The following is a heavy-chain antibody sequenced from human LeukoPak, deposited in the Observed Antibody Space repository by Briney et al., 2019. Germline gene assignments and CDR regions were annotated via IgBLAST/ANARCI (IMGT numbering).Heavy chain of an antibody. CDR1: GFTFSNAW. D-gene: IGHD3/OR15-3a*01. CDR2: IKRKGDDGTI. J-gene: IGHJ4*02. V-gene: IGHV3-15*01. Sequence: GGSLRLSCAASGFTFSNAWMSWVRQAPGRGLEWVGRIKRKGDDGTIDYAAPVKGRLSVSRDDSKNTLYLQMNSLKSEDTAVYYCTAGTGRSDFDYWGQGTLVTVSS. CDR3: TAGTGRSDFDY.